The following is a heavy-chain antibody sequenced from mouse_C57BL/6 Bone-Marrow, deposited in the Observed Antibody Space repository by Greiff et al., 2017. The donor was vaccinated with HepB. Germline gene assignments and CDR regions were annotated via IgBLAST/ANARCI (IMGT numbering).Heavy chain of an antibody. D-gene: IGHD1-1*01. CDR2: IDPSDSYT. V-gene: IGHV1-69*01. CDR1: GYTFTSYW. Sequence: VQLQQPGAELVMPGASVKLSCKASGYTFTSYWMHWVKQRPGQGLEWIGEIDPSDSYTNYNQKFKGKSTLTVDKSSSTAYMQLSSLTSEDSAVYYGARGGYYFRDYAMDYWGQGTSVTVSS. J-gene: IGHJ4*01. CDR3: ARGGYYFRDYAMDY.